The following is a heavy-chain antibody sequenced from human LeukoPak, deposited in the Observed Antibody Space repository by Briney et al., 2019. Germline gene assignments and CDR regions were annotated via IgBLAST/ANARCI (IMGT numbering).Heavy chain of an antibody. CDR3: AREEGLRLGELSLYPPGY. J-gene: IGHJ4*02. Sequence: ASVKVSCKASGYTFTSYGISWVRQAPGQGLEWMGWINPNSGGTNYAQKFQGRVTMTRDTSISTAYMELSRLRSDDTAVYYCAREEGLRLGELSLYPPGYWGQGTLVTVSS. CDR1: GYTFTSYG. V-gene: IGHV1-2*02. CDR2: INPNSGGT. D-gene: IGHD3-16*02.